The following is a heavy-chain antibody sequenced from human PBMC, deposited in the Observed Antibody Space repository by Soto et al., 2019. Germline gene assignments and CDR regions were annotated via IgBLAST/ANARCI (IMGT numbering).Heavy chain of an antibody. CDR2: ISAYSGST. V-gene: IGHV1-18*01. CDR1: GYTFPTYG. J-gene: IGHJ4*02. CDR3: AREFTKSSSWPYYFDY. Sequence: QVQLVQSGAEVKKPGASVKVSCKASGYTFPTYGISWVRQAPGQGLEWMGWISAYSGSTKFAQKLQGRVTMTTDTSTTTAYMELRSLTSDDPAVYYCAREFTKSSSWPYYFDYWGQGTLGNVSS. D-gene: IGHD6-13*01.